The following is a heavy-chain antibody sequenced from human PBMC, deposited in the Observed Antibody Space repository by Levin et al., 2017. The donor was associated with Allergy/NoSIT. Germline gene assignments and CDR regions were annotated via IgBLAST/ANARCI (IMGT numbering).Heavy chain of an antibody. CDR3: ARDLGDYGYVWGTYLGTATDY. CDR2: IKQDGSEK. Sequence: GESLKISCAASGFTFSSHWMSWVRQAPGKGLEWVANIKQDGSEKYYVDSVKGRFTISRDNAKNSLYLQMNSLRVEDTAVYYCARDLGDYGYVWGTYLGTATDYWGQGTLVTVSS. CDR1: GFTFSSHW. J-gene: IGHJ4*02. V-gene: IGHV3-7*01. D-gene: IGHD3-16*01.